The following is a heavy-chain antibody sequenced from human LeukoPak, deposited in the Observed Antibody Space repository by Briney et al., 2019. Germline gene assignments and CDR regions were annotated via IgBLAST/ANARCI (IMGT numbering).Heavy chain of an antibody. CDR1: GFTFSDYY. CDR3: ARGGGSYYYGSEY. D-gene: IGHD3-10*01. CDR2: ISSSSSYT. V-gene: IGHV3-11*05. Sequence: GGSLRLSCAASGFTFSDYYMSWIRQAPGKGLERVSYISSSSSYTSYADSVKGRFTISRDNAKNSLYLQMNSLRAEDTAVYYCARGGGSYYYGSEYWGQGTLVTVSS. J-gene: IGHJ4*02.